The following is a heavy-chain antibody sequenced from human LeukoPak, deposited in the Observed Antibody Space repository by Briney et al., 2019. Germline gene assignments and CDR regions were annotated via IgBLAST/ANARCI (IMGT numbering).Heavy chain of an antibody. CDR1: GYTFTNYY. Sequence: ASVMVSCKASGYTFTNYYIHWVRQAPGQGLEWMGILNPSGGSTSYAQKFQDRVTMTRDMSTSTVYMELSSLRSEDTAVYYCARDPRYDSSGYSTDYWGQGTLVTVSS. D-gene: IGHD3-22*01. CDR2: LNPSGGST. J-gene: IGHJ4*02. V-gene: IGHV1-46*01. CDR3: ARDPRYDSSGYSTDY.